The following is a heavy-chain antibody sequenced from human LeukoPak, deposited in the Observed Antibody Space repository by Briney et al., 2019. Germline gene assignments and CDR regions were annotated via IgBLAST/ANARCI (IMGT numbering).Heavy chain of an antibody. CDR1: GGSISSSSYY. J-gene: IGHJ6*03. CDR3: ARFSYYYYYMDV. CDR2: IYYGGST. Sequence: SETLSLTCIVSGGSISSSSYYWGWIRQPPGKELEWIGSIYYGGSTYYNPSLKSRVTISVDTSKIQFSLKLSSVTAADTAVYYCARFSYYYYYMDVWGKGTTVTVSS. V-gene: IGHV4-39*01.